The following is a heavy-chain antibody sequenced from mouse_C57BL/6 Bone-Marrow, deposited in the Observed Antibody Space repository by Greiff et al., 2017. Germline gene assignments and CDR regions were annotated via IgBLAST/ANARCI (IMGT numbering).Heavy chain of an antibody. V-gene: IGHV1-81*01. CDR2: IYPRSGNT. D-gene: IGHD1-1*02. CDR3: ARWVVGSTAWFAY. CDR1: GYTFTSYG. Sequence: QVQLQQSGAELARPGASVKLSCKASGYTFTSYGISWVKQRTGQGLEWIGEIYPRSGNTYYNEKFKGNATLTADKSSSTAYMELRSLTSEDSAVYFCARWVVGSTAWFAYWGQGTLVTVSA. J-gene: IGHJ3*01.